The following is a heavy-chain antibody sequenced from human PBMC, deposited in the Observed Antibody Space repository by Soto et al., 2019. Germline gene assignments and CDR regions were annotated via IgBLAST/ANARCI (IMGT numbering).Heavy chain of an antibody. Sequence: EVQLVESGGGLVQPGGSLRLSCAASGLTFSSYSMNWVRQAPGKGLEWVSYISSSTSTIYYADSVKGRFTISRDNAKNSLYLQMNSMRAEDTAVYYCATDKGRSLLDYWGQGTLVTVSS. D-gene: IGHD2-15*01. J-gene: IGHJ4*02. V-gene: IGHV3-48*01. CDR1: GLTFSSYS. CDR3: ATDKGRSLLDY. CDR2: ISSSTSTI.